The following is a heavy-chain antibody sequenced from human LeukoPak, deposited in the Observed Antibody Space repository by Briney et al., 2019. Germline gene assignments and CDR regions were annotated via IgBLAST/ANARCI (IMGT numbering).Heavy chain of an antibody. J-gene: IGHJ2*01. D-gene: IGHD1-7*01. CDR3: ARAGNYYFDL. CDR2: MNGDGRTI. Sequence: GGSLRLSCAASGFTFSSSWMHRVRQGPGKGLVWVARMNGDGRTINYAYSVKRRFTISRDNAKNTLYLQMNSLRAEDAAVYYCARAGNYYFDLWGRGTLVTVSS. V-gene: IGHV3-74*01. CDR1: GFTFSSSW.